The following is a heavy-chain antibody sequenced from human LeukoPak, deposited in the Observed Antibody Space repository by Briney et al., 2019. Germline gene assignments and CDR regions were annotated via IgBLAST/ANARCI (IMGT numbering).Heavy chain of an antibody. CDR2: FDPADVGT. Sequence: GASVTVSCKVSGFPLSELSMYWVRQAPGKGLEWIGGFDPADVGTFYAQKFQARVTITADTSTHTFYMLVNSLRSDDTAVYYCATDPMGASYSDVHDNWSQGTLVAVSS. D-gene: IGHD6-13*01. CDR1: GFPLSELS. J-gene: IGHJ4*02. CDR3: ATDPMGASYSDVHDN. V-gene: IGHV1-24*01.